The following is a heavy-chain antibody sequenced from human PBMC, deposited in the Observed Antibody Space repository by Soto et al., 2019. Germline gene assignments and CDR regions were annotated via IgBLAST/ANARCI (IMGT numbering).Heavy chain of an antibody. D-gene: IGHD1-26*01. CDR3: AKDPRGIVGAGAWLDS. CDR1: GFSFSSYA. Sequence: QVHLVESGGDVVQPGRSLRLPCAASGFSFSSYAIHWVRQAPGKGLEWVAVIAYDGSDMYYGDSVKGRFTISRDNSKKTLYLQMNSLRPDDTAVYYCAKDPRGIVGAGAWLDSWGQGTLVIVSS. V-gene: IGHV3-30*18. J-gene: IGHJ4*02. CDR2: IAYDGSDM.